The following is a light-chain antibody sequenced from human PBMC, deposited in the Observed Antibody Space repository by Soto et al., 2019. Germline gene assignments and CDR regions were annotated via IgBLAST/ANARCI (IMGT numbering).Light chain of an antibody. Sequence: QSVLTQSPSASGTPGQTVTISCSGSSSNIGSAYIYWYQHLPGTAPKLLIYRNNQRPSGVPDRFSASKSGTSASLAISGLRSEDDADYYCAAWDDSLVVFGGGTKVTVL. V-gene: IGLV1-47*01. CDR1: SSNIGSAY. J-gene: IGLJ2*01. CDR2: RNN. CDR3: AAWDDSLVV.